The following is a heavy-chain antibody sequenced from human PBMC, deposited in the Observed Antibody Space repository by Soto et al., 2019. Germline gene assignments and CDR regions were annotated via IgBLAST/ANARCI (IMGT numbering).Heavy chain of an antibody. V-gene: IGHV3-30*18. CDR3: AKALGELSPESFDF. Sequence: QVQLVESGGGVVQPGRSLRLSCVASGFTFSSYAMHWVRQAPGKALEWVAIMSYDGNNQYYADSVKGRFTISRDNFKNTLYLQMNSVRAGDTAVYYCAKALGELSPESFDFWGQGILVTVSS. CDR2: MSYDGNNQ. D-gene: IGHD3-16*02. CDR1: GFTFSSYA. J-gene: IGHJ4*02.